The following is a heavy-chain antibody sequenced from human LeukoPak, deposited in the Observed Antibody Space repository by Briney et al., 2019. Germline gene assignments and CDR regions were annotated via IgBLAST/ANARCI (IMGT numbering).Heavy chain of an antibody. V-gene: IGHV4-59*08. J-gene: IGHJ4*02. Sequence: PSETLSLTCTVSGGSISNDYWNWIRQPPGKGLEWIGYISHSGTTDYNPSLKSRVIIAADTSKNQFSLKLTSVTAADTAVYYCARRRGATPIYYFDYWGQGTLVTVSS. CDR1: GGSISNDY. D-gene: IGHD3-9*01. CDR2: ISHSGTT. CDR3: ARRRGATPIYYFDY.